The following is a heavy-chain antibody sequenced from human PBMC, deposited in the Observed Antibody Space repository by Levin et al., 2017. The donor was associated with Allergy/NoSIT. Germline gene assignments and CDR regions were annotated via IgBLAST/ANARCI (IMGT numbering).Heavy chain of an antibody. V-gene: IGHV3-21*01. CDR1: GFTFSDYS. CDR2: ISGSSGFI. D-gene: IGHD3-22*01. Sequence: LSLTCAASGFTFSDYSMNWVRQAPGKGLEWVSSISGSSGFIYYADSVKGRFTISRDNARHSLFLQMNSLRAEDTAVYYCARDEKSYHYDTSGYGYWGQGTLVTVSS. CDR3: ARDEKSYHYDTSGYGY. J-gene: IGHJ4*02.